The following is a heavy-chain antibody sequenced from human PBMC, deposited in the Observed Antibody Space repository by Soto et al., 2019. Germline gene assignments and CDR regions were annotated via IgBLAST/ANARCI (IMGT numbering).Heavy chain of an antibody. D-gene: IGHD2-2*01. CDR1: GFTFSINA. CDR3: AKDRDYPRDQFHY. CDR2: ISANGQGI. Sequence: GGPLRLSCATSGFTFSINALSWVRQAPGKGLEWVSAISANGQGIYYADSVRGRFSISRDNSRNTVFLHMDSLRAEDTAVYYCAKDRDYPRDQFHYWGQGTLVTVSS. J-gene: IGHJ4*02. V-gene: IGHV3-23*01.